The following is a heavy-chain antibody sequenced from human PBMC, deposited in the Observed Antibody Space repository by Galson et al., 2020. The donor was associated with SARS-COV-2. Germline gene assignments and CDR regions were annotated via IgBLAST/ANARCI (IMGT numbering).Heavy chain of an antibody. CDR2: IDWDGAK. J-gene: IGHJ4*02. CDR1: GFSLSNSEMC. Sequence: SGPTLVKPTQTLTLTCTFSGFSLSNSEMCVSWIRQPPGKALEWLARIDWDGAKYYSTSLKTRLTISKDTSKNQVVLTMTNMDPVDTATYYWARIRPLGRGGEGYYFDYWGQGTLVIVSS. D-gene: IGHD3-10*01. V-gene: IGHV2-70*11. CDR3: ARIRPLGRGGEGYYFDY.